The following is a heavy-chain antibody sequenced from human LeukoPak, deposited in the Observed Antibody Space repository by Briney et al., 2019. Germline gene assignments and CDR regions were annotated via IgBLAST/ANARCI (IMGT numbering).Heavy chain of an antibody. CDR3: ARTRSGYCSSTRCYRLDAFYI. J-gene: IGHJ3*02. Sequence: GESLKISCKGSGYSFTSYWIGWVRQMPGKGLEWMGIIYPGDSDTRYSPSFQGQVTISADKSISTAYLQWSSLKASDTAMYYCARTRSGYCSSTRCYRLDAFYIWGQGTMVTVSS. D-gene: IGHD2-2*02. CDR1: GYSFTSYW. V-gene: IGHV5-51*01. CDR2: IYPGDSDT.